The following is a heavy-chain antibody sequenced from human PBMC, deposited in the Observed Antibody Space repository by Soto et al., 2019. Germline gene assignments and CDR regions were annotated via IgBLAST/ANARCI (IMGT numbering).Heavy chain of an antibody. D-gene: IGHD1-7*01. CDR2: SSDSGTFT. J-gene: IGHJ4*02. V-gene: IGHV3-11*06. Sequence: QVHLVESGGVLVKPGGSLRLSCAASGFTFSDYYMSWIRQAPGKGLEWLSYSSDSGTFTRYADSVKGRFSISRDNAKNSLYLQINSLRGEDTAIYYCARSGENYNLLDYWGQGTPVNVSS. CDR3: ARSGENYNLLDY. CDR1: GFTFSDYY.